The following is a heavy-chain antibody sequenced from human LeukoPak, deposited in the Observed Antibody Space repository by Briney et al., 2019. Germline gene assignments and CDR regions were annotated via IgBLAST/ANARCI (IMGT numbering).Heavy chain of an antibody. CDR2: IYYSGST. J-gene: IGHJ5*02. D-gene: IGHD5-18*01. CDR1: GGSFSNYY. V-gene: IGHV4-59*08. Sequence: SETLSLTCTVSGGSFSNYYWSWLRQPPGKGLEWFGYIYYSGSTNYNPSLKSRVTISMDTSKNQFFLNLSSVTAADTAVYYCARHPTALVSYGFDPWGQGTLVTVSS. CDR3: ARHPTALVSYGFDP.